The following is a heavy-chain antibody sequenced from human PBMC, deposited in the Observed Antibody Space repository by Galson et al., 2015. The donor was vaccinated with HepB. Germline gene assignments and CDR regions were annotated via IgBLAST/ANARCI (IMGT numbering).Heavy chain of an antibody. Sequence: QSGAEVKKPGESLRISCKGSGYSFTSYWISWVRQMPGKGLEWMGRIDPSDSYTNYSPSFQGHVTISADKSISTAYLQWSSLKASDTAMYYCARHGVEMATMGHWYFDLWGRGTLVTVSS. CDR1: GYSFTSYW. D-gene: IGHD5-24*01. V-gene: IGHV5-10-1*01. J-gene: IGHJ2*01. CDR3: ARHGVEMATMGHWYFDL. CDR2: IDPSDSYT.